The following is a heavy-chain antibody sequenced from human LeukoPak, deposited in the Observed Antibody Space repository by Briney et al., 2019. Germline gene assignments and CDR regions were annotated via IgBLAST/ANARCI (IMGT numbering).Heavy chain of an antibody. J-gene: IGHJ4*02. D-gene: IGHD5-18*01. V-gene: IGHV3-9*01. CDR3: ARDLYSYGFY. CDR2: ISWNSGSI. CDR1: GFTFDDYA. Sequence: GGSLRLSCAASGFTFDDYAMHWVRQAPGKGLEWVSGISWNSGSIGYADSVKGRFTISRDNAKNSLYLQMNSLRAEDTAVYYCARDLYSYGFYWGQGTLVTVSS.